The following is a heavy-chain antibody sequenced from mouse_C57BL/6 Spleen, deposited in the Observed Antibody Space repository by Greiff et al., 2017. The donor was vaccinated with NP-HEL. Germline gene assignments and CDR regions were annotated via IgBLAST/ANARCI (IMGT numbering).Heavy chain of an antibody. CDR2: IYPGDGDT. J-gene: IGHJ1*03. CDR3: SRQPGGYFDV. V-gene: IGHV1-82*01. Sequence: VQLQQSGPELVKPGASVKISCKASGYAFSSSWMNWVKQRPGKGLEWIGRIYPGDGDTNYNGKFKGKATLTADKSSSTAYMQLSSLTSEDSAVYFCSRQPGGYFDVWGTGTTVTVSS. CDR1: GYAFSSSW.